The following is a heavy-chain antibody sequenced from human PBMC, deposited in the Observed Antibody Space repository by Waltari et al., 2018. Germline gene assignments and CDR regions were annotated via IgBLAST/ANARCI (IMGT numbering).Heavy chain of an antibody. J-gene: IGHJ3*02. D-gene: IGHD1-20*01. V-gene: IGHV4-38-2*01. Sequence: QVQLQESGPGLVKPSETLSLTCAVSGYSISSGYYWGWIRQPPGKGLEWIGSIYHSGSTYYTPSLKSRVTISVDTSKNQFSLKLSSVTAADTAVYYCARQGVKHNSEGAFDIWGQGTMVTVSS. CDR3: ARQGVKHNSEGAFDI. CDR1: GYSISSGYY. CDR2: IYHSGST.